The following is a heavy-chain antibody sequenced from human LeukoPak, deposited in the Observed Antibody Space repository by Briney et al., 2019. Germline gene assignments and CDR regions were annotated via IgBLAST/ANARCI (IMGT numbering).Heavy chain of an antibody. J-gene: IGHJ4*02. Sequence: PGESLKISCKGSGYSFTSYWIGWVRQMPGKGLEWMGIIYPGDSDTRYSPSFQGQVTISADKSISTAYLQWSSLKASDTAMYYCARPHYDSSGYYWAYYFDYWGQGTLVTVSS. V-gene: IGHV5-51*01. CDR1: GYSFTSYW. D-gene: IGHD3-22*01. CDR3: ARPHYDSSGYYWAYYFDY. CDR2: IYPGDSDT.